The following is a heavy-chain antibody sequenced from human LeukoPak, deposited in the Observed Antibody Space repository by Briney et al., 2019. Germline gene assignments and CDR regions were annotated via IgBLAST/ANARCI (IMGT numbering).Heavy chain of an antibody. J-gene: IGHJ2*01. Sequence: GESLKISCKGSGYSFPNYWIAWVRRMPGKGLEYMGIIYPGDSETRYSPSFQGLVTLSADKYRSTAFLEWTSLKASDTAMYYCVVWFGEPSGYFDLWGRGTLVTVSS. V-gene: IGHV5-51*01. D-gene: IGHD3-10*01. CDR3: VVWFGEPSGYFDL. CDR1: GYSFPNYW. CDR2: IYPGDSET.